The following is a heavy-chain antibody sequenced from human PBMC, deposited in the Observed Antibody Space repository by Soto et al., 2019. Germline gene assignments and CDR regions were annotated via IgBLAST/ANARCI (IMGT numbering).Heavy chain of an antibody. D-gene: IGHD3-10*01. V-gene: IGHV2-70*01. CDR3: ARIFSSGSRRGAFDI. CDR1: GFSPSTSGMC. J-gene: IGHJ3*02. CDR2: IDWDDEK. Sequence: SGPTLVNPTQTLTLTCTFSGFSPSTSGMCVSWIRQPPGKALEWLALIDWDDEKYYSTSLKTRLTISKDTSKNQVVLTMTNMDPVDTATYYCARIFSSGSRRGAFDIWGQGTMVTV.